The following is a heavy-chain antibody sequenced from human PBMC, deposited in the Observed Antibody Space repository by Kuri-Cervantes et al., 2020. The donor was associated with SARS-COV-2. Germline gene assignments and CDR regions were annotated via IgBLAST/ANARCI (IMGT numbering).Heavy chain of an antibody. Sequence: GESLKISCAASGFTFSSYSMNWVRQAPGKGLEWVSSISSSSSYIYYADSVKGRFTISRDNAKNSLYLQMNNLRAEDTAVYYCARDGGFGDQYYYYYVDVWGKGTAVTVSS. D-gene: IGHD3-10*01. CDR3: ARDGGFGDQYYYYYVDV. CDR2: ISSSSSYI. J-gene: IGHJ6*03. CDR1: GFTFSSYS. V-gene: IGHV3-21*01.